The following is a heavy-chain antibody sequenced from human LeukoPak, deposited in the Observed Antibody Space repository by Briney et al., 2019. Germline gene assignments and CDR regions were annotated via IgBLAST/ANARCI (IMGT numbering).Heavy chain of an antibody. CDR3: ARDMSEKYTADY. J-gene: IGHJ4*02. CDR2: ISFDGNTK. CDR1: GFPFRTHA. Sequence: GRSLRLSCAAYGFPFRTHAMHWVRQAPGKGLEWVAFISFDGNTKYYSDSVRGRFPISRDNSKNTVYLQMNSLRPEDTAVYYCARDMSEKYTADYWGQGTLVTVPS. V-gene: IGHV3-30*01. D-gene: IGHD1-1*01.